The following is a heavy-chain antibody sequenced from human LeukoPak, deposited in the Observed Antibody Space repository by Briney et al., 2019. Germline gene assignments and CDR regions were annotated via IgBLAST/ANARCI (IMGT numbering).Heavy chain of an antibody. CDR1: GFTFSSYA. CDR3: ARSLGSLGAGG. CDR2: IRNKANSYTT. D-gene: IGHD3-10*01. V-gene: IGHV3-72*01. J-gene: IGHJ4*02. Sequence: PGGSLRLSCAASGFTFSSYAMSWVRQAPGKGLEWVGRIRNKANSYTTEYAASVKGRFTISRDDSKNSLYLQMNSLKTEDTAVYYCARSLGSLGAGGWGQGTLVTVSS.